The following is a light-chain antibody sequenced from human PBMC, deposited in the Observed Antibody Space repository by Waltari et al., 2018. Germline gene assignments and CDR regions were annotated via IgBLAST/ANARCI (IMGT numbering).Light chain of an antibody. V-gene: IGKV3-11*01. CDR2: GIS. CDR1: QSVSSY. Sequence: EIVLTQSPATLPLSPGERATLSCRASQSVSSYLVWYQQKPGQPPRFLIYGISNRATGIPARFSGSGSGTDFTLTISSLEPEDFAVYYCQQRSNWPSITFGQGTRLEIK. J-gene: IGKJ5*01. CDR3: QQRSNWPSIT.